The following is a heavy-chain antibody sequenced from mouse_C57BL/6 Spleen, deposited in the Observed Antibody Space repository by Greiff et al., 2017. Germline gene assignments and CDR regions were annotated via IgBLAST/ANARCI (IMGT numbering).Heavy chain of an antibody. CDR1: GFTFSSYA. CDR2: ISDGGSYT. D-gene: IGHD1-1*01. V-gene: IGHV5-4*03. J-gene: IGHJ4*01. Sequence: EVKVVESGGGLVKPGGSLKLSCAASGFTFSSYAMSWVRQTPEKRLEWVATISDGGSYTYYPDNVKGRFTISRDNAKNNLYLQMSHLKSEDTAMYYCARGDYYGSRGAMDYWGQGTSVTVSS. CDR3: ARGDYYGSRGAMDY.